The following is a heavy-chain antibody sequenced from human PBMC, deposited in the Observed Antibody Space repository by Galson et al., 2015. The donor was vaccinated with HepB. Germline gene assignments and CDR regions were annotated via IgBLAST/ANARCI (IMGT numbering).Heavy chain of an antibody. CDR1: GFIVSSNY. Sequence: PRLSCAASGFIVSSNYMSWVRQAPGKGLEWVAVLYTDETPYYADSVKGRFTISRSDSNNTVFLQMNSLGADDTAVYYCARTLTSGVFDYWGQGTLVTVSS. D-gene: IGHD4-11*01. J-gene: IGHJ4*02. CDR3: ARTLTSGVFDY. CDR2: LYTDETP. V-gene: IGHV3-66*01.